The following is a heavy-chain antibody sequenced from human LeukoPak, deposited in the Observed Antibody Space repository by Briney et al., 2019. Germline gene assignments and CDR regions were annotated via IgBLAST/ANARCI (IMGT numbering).Heavy chain of an antibody. V-gene: IGHV4-34*01. J-gene: IGHJ6*03. CDR1: GGSFSGYY. CDR2: INHSGST. Sequence: SETLSLTCAVYGGSFSGYYWSWIRQPPGKGLEWIGEINHSGSTNYNPSLKSRVTISVDTSKNQFSLKLSSVTAADTAVYYCARPYSNYWGYYYYMDVWGEGTTVTVSS. CDR3: ARPYSNYWGYYYYMDV. D-gene: IGHD4-11*01.